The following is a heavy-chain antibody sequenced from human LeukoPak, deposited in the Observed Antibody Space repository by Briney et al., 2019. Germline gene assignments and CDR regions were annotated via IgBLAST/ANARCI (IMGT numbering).Heavy chain of an antibody. J-gene: IGHJ4*02. V-gene: IGHV1-69*05. CDR1: GGTFSSYA. D-gene: IGHD5-18*01. CDR2: IIPIFGTA. CDR3: ARNHVDTAMVFDY. Sequence: SVKVSCKASGGTFSSYAISWVRQAPGQGLKWMGGIIPIFGTANYAQKFQGRVTITTDESTSTAYMELSSLRSEDTAVYYCARNHVDTAMVFDYWGQGTLVTVSS.